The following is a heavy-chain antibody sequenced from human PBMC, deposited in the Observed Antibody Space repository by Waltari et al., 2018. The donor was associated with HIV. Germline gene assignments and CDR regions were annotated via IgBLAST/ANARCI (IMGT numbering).Heavy chain of an antibody. V-gene: IGHV4-39*01. CDR3: ARHFRKIHQSPGGWFDP. CDR2: IYYSGST. CDR1: VGSISSRSYY. J-gene: IGHJ5*02. Sequence: QLHLQESGPGRVKPSETLSLPCTVSVGSISSRSYYWGWIRRPQGKGLEWIGSIYYSGSTYYNPSLKSRVTISVDTSKNQFSLKLSSVTAADTAVYYCARHFRKIHQSPGGWFDPWGQGTLVTVSS. D-gene: IGHD2-2*01.